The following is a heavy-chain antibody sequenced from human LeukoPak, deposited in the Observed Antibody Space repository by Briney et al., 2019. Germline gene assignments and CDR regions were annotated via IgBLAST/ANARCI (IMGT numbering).Heavy chain of an antibody. D-gene: IGHD3-16*01. Sequence: GASVKVSCKASGYTFTSYGISWVRQAPGQGLEWMGWISAYNDNTNYAQKLQGRVTMTTDTSTSTAYMELRSLRSDDTAVYYCAMSAVFGSYYYDYMDVWGKGTTVTISS. CDR3: AMSAVFGSYYYDYMDV. J-gene: IGHJ6*03. CDR2: ISAYNDNT. V-gene: IGHV1-18*01. CDR1: GYTFTSYG.